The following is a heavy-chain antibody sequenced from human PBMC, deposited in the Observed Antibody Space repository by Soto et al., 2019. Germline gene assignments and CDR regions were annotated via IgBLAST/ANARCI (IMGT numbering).Heavy chain of an antibody. CDR1: GGTFSTYT. CDR3: ARRYCISTSCHYYGMDV. J-gene: IGHJ6*02. Sequence: QVQLVQSGAEVKKPGSSVKVSCKASGGTFSTYTINWVRQAPGQGLEWMGGIIPMFGTANYAQKFQGRVTIPADESTSTAYMALSSLRSEDTAVYYCARRYCISTSCHYYGMDVWGQGTTVTVSS. V-gene: IGHV1-69*12. D-gene: IGHD2-2*01. CDR2: IIPMFGTA.